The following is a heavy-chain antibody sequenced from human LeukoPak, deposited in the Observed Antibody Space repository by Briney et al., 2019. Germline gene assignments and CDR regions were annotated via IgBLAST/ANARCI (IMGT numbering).Heavy chain of an antibody. V-gene: IGHV3-23*01. CDR1: GFIFSNYA. Sequence: GGSLRLSCAASGFIFSNYAMHWVRQAPGAGLEWVSSVSGSGSSAYHADSVEGRFTISRDNSQSTVYLQMSSLRPEDTAIYYCANCIKHTTAYGMDVWGQGTTVTVSS. CDR3: ANCIKHTTAYGMDV. CDR2: VSGSGSSA. J-gene: IGHJ6*02. D-gene: IGHD1-1*01.